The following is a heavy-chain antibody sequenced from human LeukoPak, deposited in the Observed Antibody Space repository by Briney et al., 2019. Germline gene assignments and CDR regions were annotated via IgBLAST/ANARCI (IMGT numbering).Heavy chain of an antibody. Sequence: GGSLRLSCAASGFTFGSYAMSWVRQTPGKGLEWVSSISTSGGNTYYADSVKGRFTISRDNSKDTLYLQRNSLRAEDTAIYYCAKSVQQQLVQVSLGYWGQGTLVTVSS. CDR3: AKSVQQQLVQVSLGY. D-gene: IGHD6-13*01. CDR2: ISTSGGNT. J-gene: IGHJ4*02. V-gene: IGHV3-23*01. CDR1: GFTFGSYA.